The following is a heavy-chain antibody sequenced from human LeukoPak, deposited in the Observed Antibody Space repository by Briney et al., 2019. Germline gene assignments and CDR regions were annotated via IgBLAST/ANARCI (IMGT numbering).Heavy chain of an antibody. D-gene: IGHD2-8*02. CDR1: GFIFSSHG. J-gene: IGHJ6*03. V-gene: IGHV3-23*01. Sequence: GGSLRLSCAASGFIFSSHGMNWVRQAPGKGLEWVSGISPSGDITYYADSVKGRFTISRDNSKNTLFLQMNSLRVEDTAVYYCAKDTGRDYYYMDVWGKGTTVTISS. CDR2: ISPSGDIT. CDR3: AKDTGRDYYYMDV.